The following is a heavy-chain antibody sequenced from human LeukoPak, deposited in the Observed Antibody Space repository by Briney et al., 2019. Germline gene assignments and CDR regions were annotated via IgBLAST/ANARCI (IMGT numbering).Heavy chain of an antibody. CDR1: GYSISSGYY. CDR2: IYHSGST. Sequence: SETLSLTCAVSGYSISSGYYWGWIRPPPGKGLEWIGIIYHSGSTYYNPPLKSRVTISVDTSKNQFSLKLSSVTAADTAVYYCARGYSSGWYDAFDIWGQGTMVTVSS. D-gene: IGHD6-19*01. CDR3: ARGYSSGWYDAFDI. V-gene: IGHV4-38-2*01. J-gene: IGHJ3*02.